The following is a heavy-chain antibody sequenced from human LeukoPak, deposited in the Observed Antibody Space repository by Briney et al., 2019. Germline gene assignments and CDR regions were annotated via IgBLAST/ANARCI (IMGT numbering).Heavy chain of an antibody. D-gene: IGHD5-12*01. CDR2: IYYSGST. CDR1: GGSITSSSYY. J-gene: IGHJ4*02. V-gene: IGHV4-39*07. CDR3: ARRRRIVATILTGFDY. Sequence: SETLSLTCTVSGGSITSSSYYWGWIRQPPGKGPEWIGSIYYSGSTNYNPSLKSRVTISLDTSKNQFSLKLTSVTAADTAVYYCARRRRIVATILTGFDYWGQGTLVTVSS.